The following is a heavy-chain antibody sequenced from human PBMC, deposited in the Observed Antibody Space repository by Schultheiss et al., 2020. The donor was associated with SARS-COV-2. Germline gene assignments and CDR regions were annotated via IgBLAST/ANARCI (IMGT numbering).Heavy chain of an antibody. CDR2: IYYSGST. CDR3: ARDAVAGTSNYYGMDV. Sequence: SETLSLTCTVSGGSINSGGYYWSWIRQHPGKGLDWIGYIYYSGSTYYNPPLKSRVTISVDTSKNQFSLKLSSVTAADTAVYYCARDAVAGTSNYYGMDVWGQGTTVTVSS. J-gene: IGHJ6*02. V-gene: IGHV4-31*03. D-gene: IGHD6-19*01. CDR1: GGSINSGGYY.